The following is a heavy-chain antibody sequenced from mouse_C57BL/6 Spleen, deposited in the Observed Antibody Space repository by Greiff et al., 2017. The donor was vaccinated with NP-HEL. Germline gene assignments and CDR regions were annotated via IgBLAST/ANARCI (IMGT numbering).Heavy chain of an antibody. J-gene: IGHJ1*03. V-gene: IGHV7-3*01. CDR1: GFTFTDYY. CDR3: ARSPRSHWYFDV. D-gene: IGHD1-1*01. CDR2: IRNKANGYTT. Sequence: EVQGVESGGGLVQPGGSLSLSCAASGFTFTDYYMSWVRQPPGKALEWLGFIRNKANGYTTEYSASVKGRFTISRDNSQSILYLQMNALRAEDSATYYCARSPRSHWYFDVWGTGTTVTVSS.